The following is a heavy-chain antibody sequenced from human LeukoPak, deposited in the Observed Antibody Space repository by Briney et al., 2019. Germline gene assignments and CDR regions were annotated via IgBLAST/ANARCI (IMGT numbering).Heavy chain of an antibody. CDR1: GGSISSSSYY. CDR2: IYYSGST. D-gene: IGHD1-14*01. CDR3: ARRKPAFNWFDP. V-gene: IGHV4-39*01. J-gene: IGHJ5*02. Sequence: KPSETLSLTCTISGGSISSSSYYWGWIRQPPGKGLEWIGSIYYSGSTYYNPSLKSRVTISVDTSKNQFSLKLSSVTAADTAVYYCARRKPAFNWFDPWGQGTLVTVSS.